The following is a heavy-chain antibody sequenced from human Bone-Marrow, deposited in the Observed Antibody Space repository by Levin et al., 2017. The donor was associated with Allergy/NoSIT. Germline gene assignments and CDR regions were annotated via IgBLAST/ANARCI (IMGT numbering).Heavy chain of an antibody. CDR2: IDPNSGGS. J-gene: IGHJ4*01. V-gene: IGHV1-2*02. D-gene: IGHD5-18*01. CDR1: GYTFSVHY. Sequence: PEASVKVSCKASGYTFSVHYIHWLRQAPGQTLEWMGWIDPNSGGSKYAQKFQGRVTLTRDTSISSAYMELSGLRSDDTAVYYCARVYRTADYWGQGTLVTVSS. CDR3: ARVYRTADY.